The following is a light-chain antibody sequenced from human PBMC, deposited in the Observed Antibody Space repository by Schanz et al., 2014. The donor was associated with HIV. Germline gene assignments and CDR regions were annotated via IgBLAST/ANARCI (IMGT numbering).Light chain of an antibody. Sequence: EIVLTQSPATLSLSPGERATLSCRASQSVSNSYLAWHQQKPGQAPRLLIYGASSMATGIPSRFSGSGSGTDFTLTISGLEAEDFAVYYCQQYGSSPLFGQGTKVEIK. J-gene: IGKJ1*01. V-gene: IGKV3-20*01. CDR3: QQYGSSPL. CDR1: QSVSNSY. CDR2: GAS.